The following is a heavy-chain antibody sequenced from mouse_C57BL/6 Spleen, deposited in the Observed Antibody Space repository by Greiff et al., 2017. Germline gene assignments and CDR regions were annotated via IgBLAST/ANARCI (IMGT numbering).Heavy chain of an antibody. D-gene: IGHD2-5*01. J-gene: IGHJ4*01. CDR3: ARCAYYSNYAYAMDY. V-gene: IGHV1-69*01. CDR1: GYTFTSYW. Sequence: QVQLQQPGAELVMPGASVKLSCKASGYTFTSYWMHWVKQRPGQGLEWIGEIDPSDSYTNYNQKLKGKSTLTVDKSSSTAYMQLSSLTSEDSAVYYCARCAYYSNYAYAMDYWGQGTSVTVSS. CDR2: IDPSDSYT.